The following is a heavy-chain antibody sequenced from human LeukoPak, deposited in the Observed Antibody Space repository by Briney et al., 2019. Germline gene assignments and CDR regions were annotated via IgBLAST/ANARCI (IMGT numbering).Heavy chain of an antibody. V-gene: IGHV6-1*01. J-gene: IGHJ6*02. CDR1: GDSVSSKSV. D-gene: IGHD6-13*01. Sequence: SQTLSLTCGISGDSVSSKSVWNWIRQSPSRGLEWLGRVYYRSKWSKNYAVSVKSRITINPDTSTNQFSLQLSSVTAEDTAVYYCARGVSAAGTFYGMDVWGQGTTVTVSS. CDR3: ARGVSAAGTFYGMDV. CDR2: VYYRSKWSK.